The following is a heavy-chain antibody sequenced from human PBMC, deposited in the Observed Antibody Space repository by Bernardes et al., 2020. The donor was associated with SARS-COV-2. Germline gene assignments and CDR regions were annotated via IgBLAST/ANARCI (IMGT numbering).Heavy chain of an antibody. Sequence: SETLSLTCTVSGGSISSYYWSWIRQPAGKGLEWIGRIYTSGSTNYNPSLKSRVTMSVDTSKNQFSLKLSSVTAADTAVYYCASAGIVVVPAAGDYYYYYMDVWGKGTTVTVSS. V-gene: IGHV4-4*07. CDR1: GGSISSYY. J-gene: IGHJ6*03. D-gene: IGHD2-2*01. CDR3: ASAGIVVVPAAGDYYYYYMDV. CDR2: IYTSGST.